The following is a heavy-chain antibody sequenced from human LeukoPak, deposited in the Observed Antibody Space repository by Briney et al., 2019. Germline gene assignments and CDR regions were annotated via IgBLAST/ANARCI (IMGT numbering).Heavy chain of an antibody. J-gene: IGHJ4*02. CDR3: ARDGSSSWGDLDY. D-gene: IGHD6-13*01. CDR2: IYYSGST. V-gene: IGHV4-39*02. Sequence: SETLSLTCTVSGGSISSSSYYWGWIRQPPGKGLEWIGSIYYSGSTYYNPSLKSRVTISVDTSKNQFSLKLSSVTAADTAVYYCARDGSSSWGDLDYWGQGTLVTVSS. CDR1: GGSISSSSYY.